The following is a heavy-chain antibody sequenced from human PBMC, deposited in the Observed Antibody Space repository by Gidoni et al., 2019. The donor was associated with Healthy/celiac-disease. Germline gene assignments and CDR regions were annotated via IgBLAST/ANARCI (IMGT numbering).Heavy chain of an antibody. J-gene: IGHJ6*02. D-gene: IGHD3-3*01. CDR3: ARDKQGFWSGYSSYYYYGMDV. CDR2: IYSGGST. V-gene: IGHV3-53*01. Sequence: EVQLVESGGGLIQPGGSLRLSCAASGFTASSNYMSWVRQAPGKGLEWVSVIYSGGSTYYADSVKGRFTISRDNSKNTLYLQMNSLRAEDTAVYYCARDKQGFWSGYSSYYYYGMDVWGQGTTVTVSS. CDR1: GFTASSNY.